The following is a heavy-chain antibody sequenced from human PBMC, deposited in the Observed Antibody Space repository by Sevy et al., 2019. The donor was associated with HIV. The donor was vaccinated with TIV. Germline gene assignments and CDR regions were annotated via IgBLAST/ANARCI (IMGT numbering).Heavy chain of an antibody. CDR2: IYYSGST. J-gene: IGHJ5*02. CDR3: ARGGLLEWAGSTRGPRNWFDP. CDR1: GGSMRNFY. Sequence: SETLSLTCSVSGGSMRNFYWSWIRQPPGKGLEWIGNIYYSGSTNYNPSLKSRVTMSVDTSKNQFSLKLSSVTAADTAVYYCARGGLLEWAGSTRGPRNWFDPWGQGTLVTVSS. D-gene: IGHD3-3*01. V-gene: IGHV4-59*13.